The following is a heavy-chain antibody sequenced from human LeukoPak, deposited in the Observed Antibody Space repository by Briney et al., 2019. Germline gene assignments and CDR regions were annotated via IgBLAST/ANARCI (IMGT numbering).Heavy chain of an antibody. D-gene: IGHD3-22*01. J-gene: IGHJ4*02. Sequence: PGGSLRLSCAASGFTFSDYYMSWIRQAPGKGLEWVSYISSSGSTIYYADSVKGRFTISRDNAKNSLYLQMNSLRAEDTAVYYCARDYYDSSGYYEIDYWGQGTLVTVSS. CDR3: ARDYYDSSGYYEIDY. V-gene: IGHV3-11*04. CDR2: ISSSGSTI. CDR1: GFTFSDYY.